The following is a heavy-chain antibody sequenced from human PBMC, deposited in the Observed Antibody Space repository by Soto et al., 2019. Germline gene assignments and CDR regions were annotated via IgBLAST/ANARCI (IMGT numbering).Heavy chain of an antibody. Sequence: QVQLVQSGGEVKKPGASVKVSCKTSGYSFTTYGISWVRQAPGQGLEWMGWISAYNGNTNYAQKLQGRVTMTTDPSTSTAYMELRSLSSDDTAVYYCAREGPAPYYYYGMDVWGQGSTVTVSS. CDR2: ISAYNGNT. V-gene: IGHV1-18*01. CDR1: GYSFTTYG. J-gene: IGHJ6*02. CDR3: AREGPAPYYYYGMDV.